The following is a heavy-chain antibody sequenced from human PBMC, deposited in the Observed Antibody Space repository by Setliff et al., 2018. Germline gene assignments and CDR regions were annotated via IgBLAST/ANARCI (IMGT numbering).Heavy chain of an antibody. Sequence: SETLSLTCTVSGGSISSSSYYWGWIRQPPGEGLEWIGSIYYSGSTYYNPSLKSRVTISVDTSKNQFSLKLSSVTAADTAVYYCARGRVEMATITPFDYWGQGTLVTVSS. V-gene: IGHV4-39*07. D-gene: IGHD5-12*01. CDR2: IYYSGST. CDR1: GGSISSSSYY. CDR3: ARGRVEMATITPFDY. J-gene: IGHJ4*02.